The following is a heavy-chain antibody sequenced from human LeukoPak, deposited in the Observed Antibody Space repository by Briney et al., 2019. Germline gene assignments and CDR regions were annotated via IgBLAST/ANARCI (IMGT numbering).Heavy chain of an antibody. J-gene: IGHJ4*02. V-gene: IGHV1-2*02. D-gene: IGHD1-20*01. CDR2: INPNSGGT. CDR1: GYTFTDYY. CDR3: AGLPRYNWNEPLDY. Sequence: ASVKVSCKASGYTFTDYYMHWVRQAPGQGLEWMGWINPNSGGTKYAQKSQGRVTMTRDTPINTAYVELTRLTYDDTAVYYCAGLPRYNWNEPLDYWGQGTLVTVSS.